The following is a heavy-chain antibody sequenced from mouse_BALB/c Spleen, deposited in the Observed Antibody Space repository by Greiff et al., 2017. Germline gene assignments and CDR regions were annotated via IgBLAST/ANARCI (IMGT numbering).Heavy chain of an antibody. J-gene: IGHJ4*01. CDR2: ISTYYGDA. V-gene: IGHV1S137*01. Sequence: QVQLKESGAELVRPGVSVKISCKGSGYTFTDYAMHWVKQSHAKSLEWIGVISTYYGDASYNQKFKGKATMTVDKSSSTAYMELARLTSEDSAIYYCARGGPDYAMDYWGQGTSVTVSS. CDR1: GYTFTDYA. CDR3: ARGGPDYAMDY.